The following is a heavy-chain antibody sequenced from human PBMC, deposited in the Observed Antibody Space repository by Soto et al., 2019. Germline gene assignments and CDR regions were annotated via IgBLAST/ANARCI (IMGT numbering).Heavy chain of an antibody. J-gene: IGHJ6*02. Sequence: GASVKVSCKASGYTFTSYDINWVRQATGQGLEWMGWMNPNSGNTGYAQKLQGRVTMTRNTSISTAYMELSSLRSEDTAVYYCARRGRIGFWSGYYPYYYGMDVWGQGTTVTVSS. V-gene: IGHV1-8*01. CDR1: GYTFTSYD. D-gene: IGHD3-3*01. CDR3: ARRGRIGFWSGYYPYYYGMDV. CDR2: MNPNSGNT.